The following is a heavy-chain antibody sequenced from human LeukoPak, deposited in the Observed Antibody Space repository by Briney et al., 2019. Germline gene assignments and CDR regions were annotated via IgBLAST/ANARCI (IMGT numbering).Heavy chain of an antibody. Sequence: GGSLRLSCAVSGVPFNNAWMNWVRQAPGKGLEWVSSISSSLSYIYYADSVKGRFTISRDNAKNSLSLQMNSLRAEDTAVYYCARDSDYYDSRAYADAFDVWGQGTMVTVSS. CDR2: ISSSLSYI. CDR1: GVPFNNAW. J-gene: IGHJ3*01. V-gene: IGHV3-21*01. CDR3: ARDSDYYDSRAYADAFDV. D-gene: IGHD3-22*01.